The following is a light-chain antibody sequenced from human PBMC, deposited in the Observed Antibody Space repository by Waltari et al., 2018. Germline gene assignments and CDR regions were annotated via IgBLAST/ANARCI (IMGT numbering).Light chain of an antibody. CDR2: DAF. V-gene: IGKV3-11*01. CDR1: QSVSSF. CDR3: QQRINWPHT. Sequence: EIVLTKSPATLSLSPGERATLSCRASQSVSSFLGWYQQKPGQAPSLLIYDAFNRATGIPARFSGSGSETDFTLTISSLEPEDFAIYYCQQRINWPHTFGQGTKLEIK. J-gene: IGKJ2*01.